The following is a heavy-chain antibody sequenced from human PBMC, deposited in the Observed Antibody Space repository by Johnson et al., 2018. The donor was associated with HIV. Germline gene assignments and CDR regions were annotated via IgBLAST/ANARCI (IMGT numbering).Heavy chain of an antibody. D-gene: IGHD2-21*01. Sequence: QVQLVESGGGVVQPGRSLRLSCAASGFTFSSYGMHWVRQAPGKGLEWVAVISYDGTNKYFADSVKGRFNISRDNSKNTLYLQMNSLRAEDTAVYYCARERRAGVKGAFDIWGQGTMVTVSS. V-gene: IGHV3-30*03. J-gene: IGHJ3*02. CDR3: ARERRAGVKGAFDI. CDR1: GFTFSSYG. CDR2: ISYDGTNK.